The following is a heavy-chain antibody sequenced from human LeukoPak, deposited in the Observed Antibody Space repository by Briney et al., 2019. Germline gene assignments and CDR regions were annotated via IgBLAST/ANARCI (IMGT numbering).Heavy chain of an antibody. D-gene: IGHD2-21*01. CDR1: GGSVSDYY. V-gene: IGHV4-59*08. Sequence: KSSETLSLTCTISGGSVSDYYWSWIRQSPGKGLEWIGYIHYTGSTTYNPSLKSRVTISADTSKNQFSLKLSSVIAADTAVYYCARVDWLANHYYYMDVWGKGTTVTVSS. CDR2: IHYTGST. CDR3: ARVDWLANHYYYMDV. J-gene: IGHJ6*03.